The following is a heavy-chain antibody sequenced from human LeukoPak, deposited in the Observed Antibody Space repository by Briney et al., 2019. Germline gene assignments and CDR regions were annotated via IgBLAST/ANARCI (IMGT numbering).Heavy chain of an antibody. CDR3: ARLTTMTIGTYYYYMDV. CDR1: GGSMNTYY. CDR2: VYYRGST. V-gene: IGHV4-59*01. Sequence: SETLSLTCTVSGGSMNTYYWSWIRQPPGKGLEWIGYVYYRGSTNYSPSLKSRVTISADTPKNQFSLKLIPVTAADTAVYFCARLTTMTIGTYYYYMDVWGKGTTVIVSS. J-gene: IGHJ6*03. D-gene: IGHD3-22*01.